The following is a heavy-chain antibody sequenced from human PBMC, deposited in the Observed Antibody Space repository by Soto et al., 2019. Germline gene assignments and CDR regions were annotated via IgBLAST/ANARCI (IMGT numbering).Heavy chain of an antibody. CDR2: IWYDGSNK. V-gene: IGHV3-33*01. D-gene: IGHD4-17*01. CDR3: ARPSTTVVTPAAFDI. CDR1: EIIFCGYG. Sequence: PGGSLRLSCVVSEIIFCGYGMHGVRQAPGKGLEWVAVIWYDGSNKYYADSVKGRFTISRDNSKNTLYLQMNSLRAEDTAVYYCARPSTTVVTPAAFDIWGQGTMVTVSS. J-gene: IGHJ3*02.